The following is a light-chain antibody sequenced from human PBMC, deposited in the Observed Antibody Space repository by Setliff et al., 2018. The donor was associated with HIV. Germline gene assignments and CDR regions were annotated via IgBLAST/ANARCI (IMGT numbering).Light chain of an antibody. J-gene: IGLJ1*01. Sequence: QSALTQPPSVSGSPGQSIIISCTGTINNIGSYNRVSWYQQRPGTAPKLIIFEVNKRPSGVSNRFSGSKSGSTASLAISGLQADDEGDYYCYSYAGTDTFVVFGTGTRSPS. CDR2: EVN. V-gene: IGLV2-23*02. CDR1: INNIGSYNR. CDR3: YSYAGTDTFVV.